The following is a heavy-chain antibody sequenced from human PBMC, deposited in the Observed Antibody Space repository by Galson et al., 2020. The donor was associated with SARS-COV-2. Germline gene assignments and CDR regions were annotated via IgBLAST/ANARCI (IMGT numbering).Heavy chain of an antibody. CDR2: IKQDGSEK. J-gene: IGHJ4*02. Sequence: GESLKISCAASGFTFSSYWMSWVRQAPGKGLEWVANIKQDGSEKYYVDSVKGRFTISRDNAKNSLYLQMNSLRAEDTAVYYCARDEDFWSGPQDYWGQGTLVTVSS. CDR3: ARDEDFWSGPQDY. D-gene: IGHD3-3*01. V-gene: IGHV3-7*03. CDR1: GFTFSSYW.